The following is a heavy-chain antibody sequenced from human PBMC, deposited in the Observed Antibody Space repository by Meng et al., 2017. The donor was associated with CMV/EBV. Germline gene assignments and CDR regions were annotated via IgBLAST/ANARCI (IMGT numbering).Heavy chain of an antibody. V-gene: IGHV3-30*02. CDR2: IRHDGTTK. D-gene: IGHD3-16*01. CDR1: GFTFDNYG. CDR3: AKDLLLFGGANAYFDH. J-gene: IGHJ4*02. Sequence: GESLKISCAASGFTFDNYGMHWVRPTPGKGLEWVAFIRHDGTTKFYGDSVKGRFTISRDNSKNTVYLQMNSLRPEETAIYYCAKDLLLFGGANAYFDHWGQGTLVTVSS.